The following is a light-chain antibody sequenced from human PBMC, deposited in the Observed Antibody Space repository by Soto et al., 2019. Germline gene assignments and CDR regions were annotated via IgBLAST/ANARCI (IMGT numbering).Light chain of an antibody. CDR3: QQTYSTLALT. V-gene: IGKV3-15*01. J-gene: IGKJ4*01. Sequence: EIVMTQSPATLSVSPGERATLSCRASQSVSSNLAWYQQKPGQAPRLLIYGASTRATGIPARFSGSGSGTEFTLTISSLQSEDFATYYCQQTYSTLALTFGGGTKVEI. CDR1: QSVSSN. CDR2: GAS.